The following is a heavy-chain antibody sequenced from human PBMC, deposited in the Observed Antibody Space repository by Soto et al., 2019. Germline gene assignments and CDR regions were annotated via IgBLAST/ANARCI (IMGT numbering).Heavy chain of an antibody. CDR3: ATRSRTVTSLAYYFDY. Sequence: QVQLVQSGAEVKKPGASVKVSCKVSGYTLTELSMHWVRQAPGKGLEWMGGFDPEDGETIYAQKFQGRVTMTEDTSTDTAYMELSSLRSEDTAVYYCATRSRTVTSLAYYFDYWGQGTLVTVSS. J-gene: IGHJ4*02. V-gene: IGHV1-24*01. CDR1: GYTLTELS. D-gene: IGHD4-17*01. CDR2: FDPEDGET.